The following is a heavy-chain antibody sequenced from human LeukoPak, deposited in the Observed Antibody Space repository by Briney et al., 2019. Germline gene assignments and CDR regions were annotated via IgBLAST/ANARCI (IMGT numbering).Heavy chain of an antibody. CDR2: MYYSGST. J-gene: IGHJ4*02. Sequence: SETLSLTCTVSGGSISSYYWSWIRQPPGKGLEWIGYMYYSGSTNYNPSLKSRVTISVDTSKNQFSLKLSSVTAADTAVYYCAREDYSYGLDYWGQGTLVTVSA. CDR1: GGSISSYY. V-gene: IGHV4-59*01. D-gene: IGHD5-18*01. CDR3: AREDYSYGLDY.